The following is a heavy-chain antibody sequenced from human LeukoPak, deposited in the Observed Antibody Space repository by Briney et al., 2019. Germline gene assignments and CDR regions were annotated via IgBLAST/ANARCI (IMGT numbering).Heavy chain of an antibody. CDR1: GYSISSGYY. D-gene: IGHD4-11*01. CDR3: ARQRYSNYYYYYMDV. V-gene: IGHV4-38-2*02. Sequence: SETLSLTCTVSGYSISSGYYWGWIRQPPGKGLEWIGSIYHSGRTFYNPSLKSRVTISVDTSKNQFSLKLTSVTAADTAVYYCARQRYSNYYYYYMDVWGKGTTVTVSS. J-gene: IGHJ6*03. CDR2: IYHSGRT.